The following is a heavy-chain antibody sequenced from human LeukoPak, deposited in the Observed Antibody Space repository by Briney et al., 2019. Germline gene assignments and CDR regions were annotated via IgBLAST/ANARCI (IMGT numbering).Heavy chain of an antibody. CDR3: AKEYYDILTGSYYFDY. V-gene: IGHV3-23*01. CDR1: GFTFSSYA. D-gene: IGHD3-9*01. Sequence: GGSLRLSCAASGFTFSSYAMGWVRQAPGKGLEWVSAISGSGGSTYYADSVKGRFTISRDNSKNTLYLQMNSLRAEDTAVYYCAKEYYDILTGSYYFDYWGQGTLVTVSS. J-gene: IGHJ4*02. CDR2: ISGSGGST.